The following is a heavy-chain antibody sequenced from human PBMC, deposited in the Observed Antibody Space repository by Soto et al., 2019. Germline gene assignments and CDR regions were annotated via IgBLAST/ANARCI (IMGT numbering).Heavy chain of an antibody. V-gene: IGHV3-33*01. CDR3: ARDHTASSHCFDY. J-gene: IGHJ4*02. Sequence: QVQLVESGGGVVQPGRSLRLSCAVSGFTFSSSGMHWVRQAPGKGLEWVAVIWYDGSQKYYADSVKGRFTISRDNFENTLYLQMNSLRAEDTALYYCARDHTASSHCFDYWGRGTLVTVSS. CDR1: GFTFSSSG. CDR2: IWYDGSQK.